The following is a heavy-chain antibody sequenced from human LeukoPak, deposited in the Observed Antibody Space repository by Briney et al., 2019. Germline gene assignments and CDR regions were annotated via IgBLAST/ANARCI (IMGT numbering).Heavy chain of an antibody. CDR2: IIPIFGTA. V-gene: IGHV1-69*13. D-gene: IGHD2-21*02. CDR3: ARDLHPHYCGGDCPGGEN. CDR1: GGTFSSYA. Sequence: ASVKVSCKASGGTFSSYAISWVRQAPGQGLEWMGGIIPIFGTANYAQKFQGRVTITADESTSTAYMELSSLRSEDTAVYYCARDLHPHYCGGDCPGGENWGQGTLVTVSS. J-gene: IGHJ4*02.